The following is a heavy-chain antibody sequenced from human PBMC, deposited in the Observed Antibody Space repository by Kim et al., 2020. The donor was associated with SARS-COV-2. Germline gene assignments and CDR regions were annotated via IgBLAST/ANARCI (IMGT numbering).Heavy chain of an antibody. CDR2: GST. Sequence: GSTNYNPSRKSRVTISVDTSKNQFSLKLSSVTAADTAVYYCARGNDYGDKWGQGTLVTVSS. V-gene: IGHV4-59*09. D-gene: IGHD2-8*01. CDR3: ARGNDYGDK. J-gene: IGHJ4*02.